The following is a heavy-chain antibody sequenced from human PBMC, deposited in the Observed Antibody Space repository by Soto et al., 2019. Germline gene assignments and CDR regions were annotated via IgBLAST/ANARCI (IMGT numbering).Heavy chain of an antibody. J-gene: IGHJ3*02. Sequence: QVQLQESGPGLVKPSETLSLTCTVSGGSIRSYYWSWIRQPPGKGLEWIGYIYYSGSTNYNPSLKSRVTISVDTSKNQFSLKLSSVTASDTAVYYCSRHHPRNAFDIWGQGTMVTVSS. CDR3: SRHHPRNAFDI. CDR2: IYYSGST. CDR1: GGSIRSYY. V-gene: IGHV4-59*08.